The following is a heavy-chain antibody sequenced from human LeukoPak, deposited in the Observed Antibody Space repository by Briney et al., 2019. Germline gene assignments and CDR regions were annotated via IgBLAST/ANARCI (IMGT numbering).Heavy chain of an antibody. D-gene: IGHD1-26*01. V-gene: IGHV4-59*01. Sequence: SETLSLTCTVSGGSISSYYWSWIRQPPGKGLEWIGYIYYSGSTNYNPSLKSRVTISVDTSKNQFSLKLSSVTAADTVVYYCARDHRVGATTTWFVPWGQGTLVTVSS. CDR3: ARDHRVGATTTWFVP. CDR2: IYYSGST. J-gene: IGHJ5*02. CDR1: GGSISSYY.